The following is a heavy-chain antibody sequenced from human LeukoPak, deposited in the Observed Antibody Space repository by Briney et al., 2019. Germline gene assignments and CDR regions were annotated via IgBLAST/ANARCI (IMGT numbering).Heavy chain of an antibody. V-gene: IGHV4-39*01. CDR3: TRHGGYFQSSGFVDY. D-gene: IGHD3-22*01. CDR1: GGSISGSTYY. J-gene: IGHJ4*02. Sequence: PSETLSLTCTVSGGSISGSTYYSGWIRQPPGKGLEWIGSIFYGGSTYYNPSLKSRVTISVDTSKNQFSLTLSSVTAADTAVYYCTRHGGYFQSSGFVDYWGQGTLVTVSS. CDR2: IFYGGST.